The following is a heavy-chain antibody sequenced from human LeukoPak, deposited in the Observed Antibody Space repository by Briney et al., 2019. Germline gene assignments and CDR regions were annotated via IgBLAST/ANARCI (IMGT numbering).Heavy chain of an antibody. CDR3: AKNWNYFDY. D-gene: IGHD1-1*01. CDR1: GFTFSSYG. V-gene: IGHV3-30*18. CDR2: ISYDGSNK. Sequence: GGSLRLSCAASGFTFSSYGMHWVRQAPGKGXEWVAVISYDGSNKYYADSVKGRFTISRDNSKNTLYLQMNSLRAEDTAVYYCAKNWNYFDYWGQGTLVTVSS. J-gene: IGHJ4*02.